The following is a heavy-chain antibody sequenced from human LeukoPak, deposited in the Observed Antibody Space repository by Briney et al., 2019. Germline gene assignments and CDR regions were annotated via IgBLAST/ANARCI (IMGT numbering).Heavy chain of an antibody. V-gene: IGHV3-53*01. J-gene: IGHJ4*02. Sequence: HPGGSLRLPCAASGFTVSSNYMSWVRQAPGKGLEWVSVIYSGGSTYYADSVRGRFTISRDNSKNTLYLQMNSLRAEDTAVYYCSMVRGANFDYWGQGTLVTVSS. CDR1: GFTVSSNY. CDR2: IYSGGST. CDR3: SMVRGANFDY. D-gene: IGHD3-10*01.